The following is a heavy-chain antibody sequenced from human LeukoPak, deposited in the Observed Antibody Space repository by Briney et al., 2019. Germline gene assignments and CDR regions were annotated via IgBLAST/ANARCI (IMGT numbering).Heavy chain of an antibody. J-gene: IGHJ6*03. V-gene: IGHV4-4*07. CDR2: IYTSGST. CDR3: ARDRRVVAADYYYYYYMDV. CDR1: GGSISSYY. D-gene: IGHD2-15*01. Sequence: SETLSLTRTVSGGSISSYYWSWIRQPAGKGLEWIGRIYTSGSTNYNPPLKSRVTMSVDTSKNQFSLKLSSVTAADTAVYYCARDRRVVAADYYYYYYMDVWGKGTTVTVSS.